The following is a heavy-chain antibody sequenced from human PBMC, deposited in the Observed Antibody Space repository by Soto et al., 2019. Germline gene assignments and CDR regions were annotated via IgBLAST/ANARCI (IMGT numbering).Heavy chain of an antibody. CDR2: IYSGGST. D-gene: IGHD3-3*01. CDR1: GFTVSSNY. J-gene: IGHJ6*02. Sequence: GGSLRLSCAASGFTVSSNYMSWVRQAPGKGLEWVSVIYSGGSTYYADSVKGRFTISRDNSKNTLYLQMNSLRAEDTAVYYCARTVDASFGVVILGMDVWGQGTTVTVSS. V-gene: IGHV3-53*01. CDR3: ARTVDASFGVVILGMDV.